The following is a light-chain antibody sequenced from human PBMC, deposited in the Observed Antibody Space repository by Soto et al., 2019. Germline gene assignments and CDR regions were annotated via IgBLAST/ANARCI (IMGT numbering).Light chain of an antibody. J-gene: IGKJ4*01. CDR3: QQCGNWPLT. CDR2: DAS. CDR1: QTVRNNY. V-gene: IGKV3D-20*02. Sequence: EFVLTQSPGTLSLSPGERATLSCRASQTVRNNYLAWYQQKPGQAPRLLIYDASSRATGIPDRFSGGGSGTDFTLTISSLEPEDFAVYYCQQCGNWPLTFGGGTKVDIK.